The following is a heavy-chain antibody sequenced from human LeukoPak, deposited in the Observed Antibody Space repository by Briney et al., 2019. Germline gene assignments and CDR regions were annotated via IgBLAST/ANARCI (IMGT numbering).Heavy chain of an antibody. CDR3: ARGVEMATILVGL. V-gene: IGHV4-61*01. CDR1: GGSISSGSYY. D-gene: IGHD5-24*01. Sequence: PSQTLSLTCTVSGGSISSGSYYWSWIRQPPGKGLEWIGHIYYSGSTNYNPSLKSRVTISVDTSKNQFSLKLSSVTAADTAVYYCARGVEMATILVGLWGQGTLVTVSS. J-gene: IGHJ4*02. CDR2: IYYSGST.